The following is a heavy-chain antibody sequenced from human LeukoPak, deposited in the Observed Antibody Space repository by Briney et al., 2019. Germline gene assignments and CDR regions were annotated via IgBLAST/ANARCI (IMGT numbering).Heavy chain of an antibody. CDR3: ARDSWFGDLSPGMDV. Sequence: EGSPRLSCAASGFTFSRYAMDWVRQAPGKGLEWVAVISDDGSNKYYADAVKGRFTISRDNSKNTLYPQMNSLRAEDTAVYYCARDSWFGDLSPGMDVWGQGTTVTVSS. CDR2: ISDDGSNK. D-gene: IGHD3-10*01. J-gene: IGHJ6*02. V-gene: IGHV3-30-3*01. CDR1: GFTFSRYA.